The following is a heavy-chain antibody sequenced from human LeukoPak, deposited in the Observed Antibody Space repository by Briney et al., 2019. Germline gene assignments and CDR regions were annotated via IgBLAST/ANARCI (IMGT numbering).Heavy chain of an antibody. Sequence: PSETLSLTCAVSGGSISSGGYSWSWIRQPPGKGLEWIGYIYHSGSTYYNPSLKSRVTISVDRSKNQFSLKLSSVTAADTAVYYCARVSEEGIAARRGIVDYWGQGTLVTVSS. CDR1: GGSISSGGYS. D-gene: IGHD6-6*01. CDR3: ARVSEEGIAARRGIVDY. V-gene: IGHV4-30-2*01. CDR2: IYHSGST. J-gene: IGHJ4*02.